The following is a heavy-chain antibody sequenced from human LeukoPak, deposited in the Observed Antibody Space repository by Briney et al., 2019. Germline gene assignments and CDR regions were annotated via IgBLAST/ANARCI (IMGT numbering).Heavy chain of an antibody. CDR1: GFTFSSYA. CDR3: ARDRSQRAYSYGPDGE. V-gene: IGHV3-30*10. D-gene: IGHD5-18*01. J-gene: IGHJ4*02. Sequence: GGSLRLSCAAFGFTFSSYAIHWVRQAPGKGLEWVAVMSYDGSNKYYTDSVKGRFTISRDNSKNTLYLQINSLRAEDTAVYYCARDRSQRAYSYGPDGEWGQGTLVTVSS. CDR2: MSYDGSNK.